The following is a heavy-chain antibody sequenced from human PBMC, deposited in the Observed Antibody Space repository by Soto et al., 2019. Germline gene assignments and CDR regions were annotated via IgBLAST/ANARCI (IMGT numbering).Heavy chain of an antibody. CDR1: GFTFSSYW. Sequence: EVQLVQTGGGLVQPGGSLRLSCAASGFTFSSYWMFWDRQAPGKGLVWVSRVNYDGSTTTYADSVKGRFTISRDNAKNTLYLQMNSLRAEDTAVYYCARDSGYSYGDVYFDYWGQGSLVTVSS. D-gene: IGHD3-22*01. CDR2: VNYDGSTT. CDR3: ARDSGYSYGDVYFDY. J-gene: IGHJ4*02. V-gene: IGHV3-74*01.